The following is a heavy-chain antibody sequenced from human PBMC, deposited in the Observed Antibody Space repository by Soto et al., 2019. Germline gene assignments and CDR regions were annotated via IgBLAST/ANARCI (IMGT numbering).Heavy chain of an antibody. CDR1: GYTFTSYA. CDR3: ARDVKGPYYCDGMDV. J-gene: IGHJ6*02. CDR2: INAGNGNT. Sequence: QVQLVQSGAEVKKPGASVKVSCKASGYTFTSYAMHWVRQAPGQRLEWMGWINAGNGNTKYSQKFQGRVTITRDTAASTAYMELSSLSSEDTAVYYCARDVKGPYYCDGMDVWGQGPTVTVSS. V-gene: IGHV1-3*01.